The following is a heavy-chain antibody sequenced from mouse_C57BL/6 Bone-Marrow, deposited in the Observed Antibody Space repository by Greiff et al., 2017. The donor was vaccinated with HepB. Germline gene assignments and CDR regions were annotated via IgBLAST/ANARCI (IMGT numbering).Heavy chain of an antibody. CDR1: GYSITSGYY. Sequence: EVQLQESGPGLVKPSQSLSLTCSVTGYSITSGYYWNWIRQFPGNKLEWMGYISYDGSNNYNPSLKNRISITRDTSKNQFFLKLNSVTTEDTATYYCARYDGYLYWYFDVWGTGTTVTVSS. V-gene: IGHV3-6*01. CDR3: ARYDGYLYWYFDV. CDR2: ISYDGSN. J-gene: IGHJ1*03. D-gene: IGHD2-3*01.